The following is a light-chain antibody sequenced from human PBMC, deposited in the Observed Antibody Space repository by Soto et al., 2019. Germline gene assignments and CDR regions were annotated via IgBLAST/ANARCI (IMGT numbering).Light chain of an antibody. V-gene: IGLV2-23*02. CDR2: EVS. CDR3: CSYVGSSTFSSYV. J-gene: IGLJ1*01. CDR1: SSDVGSYNL. Sequence: QSALTQPASVSGSPGQSITISCSGTSSDVGSYNLVSWYQQHPGKAPKLMISEVSKRPSGVSNRFSGSKSGDTASLTISGLQAEDEADYYCCSYVGSSTFSSYVFGTGTKVTVL.